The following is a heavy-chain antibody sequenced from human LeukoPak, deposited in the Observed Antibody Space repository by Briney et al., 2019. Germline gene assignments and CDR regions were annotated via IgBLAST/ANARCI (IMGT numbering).Heavy chain of an antibody. CDR2: IKQDGSEK. Sequence: GGSLRLSCAASGFTLSSYWMSWVRQAPGKGLEWVANIKQDGSEKYYVDSVKGRFTISRDNAKNSLYLQMNSLRAEDTAVYYCARELSAFDIWGQGTMVTVSS. CDR1: GFTLSSYW. J-gene: IGHJ3*02. CDR3: ARELSAFDI. V-gene: IGHV3-7*01.